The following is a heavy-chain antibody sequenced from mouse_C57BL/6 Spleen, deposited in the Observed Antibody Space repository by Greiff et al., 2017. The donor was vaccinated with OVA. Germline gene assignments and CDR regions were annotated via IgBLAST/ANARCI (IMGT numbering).Heavy chain of an antibody. CDR1: GYTFTSYW. D-gene: IGHD2-4*01. J-gene: IGHJ2*01. V-gene: IGHV1-52*01. CDR2: IDPSDSET. Sequence: VQLQQPGAELVRPGSSVKLSCKASGYTFTSYWMHWVKQRPIQGLEWIGNIDPSDSETHYNQKFKDKATLTVDKSSSTAYMQLSSLTSEDSAVYYCAVYDYDGGADYWGQGTTLTVSS. CDR3: AVYDYDGGADY.